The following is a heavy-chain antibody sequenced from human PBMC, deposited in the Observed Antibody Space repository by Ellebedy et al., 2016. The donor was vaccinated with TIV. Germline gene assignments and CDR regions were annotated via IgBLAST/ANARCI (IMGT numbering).Heavy chain of an antibody. CDR2: ISDSGGNT. CDR1: GFTFSSYA. V-gene: IGHV3-23*01. Sequence: GESLKISCVASGFTFSSYAMCWVRQAPGKGLEWVSTISDSGGNTHFPDSVKGRFTISRDNSRNTVYLQMNNLRAEDTAVYYCARDSGRRRSWDNDDWGQGTLVTVSS. CDR3: ARDSGRRRSWDNDD. D-gene: IGHD3-10*01. J-gene: IGHJ4*02.